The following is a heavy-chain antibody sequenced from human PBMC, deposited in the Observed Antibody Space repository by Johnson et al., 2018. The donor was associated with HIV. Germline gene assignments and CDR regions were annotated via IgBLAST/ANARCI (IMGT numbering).Heavy chain of an antibody. CDR1: GFTFSNYV. CDR2: IYSGGST. D-gene: IGHD5-18*01. V-gene: IGHV3-23*03. J-gene: IGHJ3*02. CDR3: ARDRWIQLWSTGGAFDI. Sequence: EVQLVESGGGLVQSGGSLRLSCAASGFTFSNYVMSWVRQAPGKGLEWVSVIYSGGSTYYADSVKGRFTISRDNSKNTLYLQMNSLRAEDTAVYYCARDRWIQLWSTGGAFDIWGQGTMVTVSS.